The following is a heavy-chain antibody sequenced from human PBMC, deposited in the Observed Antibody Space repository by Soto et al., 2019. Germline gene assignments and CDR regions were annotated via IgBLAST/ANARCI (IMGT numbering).Heavy chain of an antibody. CDR3: AKGGYTFAYE. CDR2: IWYDGSNK. Sequence: GESLKISCAASGFTFSSYGMHWVRQAPGKGLEWVAVIWYDGSNKYYADSVKGRFTISRDNSQNTLFLQMTSRRADDTAVYYCAKGGYTFAYEWGQGALVTVSS. D-gene: IGHD5-18*01. V-gene: IGHV3-33*06. J-gene: IGHJ4*02. CDR1: GFTFSSYG.